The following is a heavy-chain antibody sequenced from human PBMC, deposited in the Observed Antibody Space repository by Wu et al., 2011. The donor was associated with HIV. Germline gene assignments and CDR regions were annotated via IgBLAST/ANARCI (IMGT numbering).Heavy chain of an antibody. J-gene: IGHJ5*02. CDR2: LNLSGDST. V-gene: IGHV1-46*01. Sequence: QVQLVQSGAEVKKPGASVKVSCKASGYPFTNYYMHWVRQAPGQGLEWMGILNLSGDSTTFAQKFQGRVTMTRDTSTSTDYMELSNLRSDDTAVYYCARVYGYYYXSSGYYKYNWFDPWGQGTLVTVSS. CDR3: ARVYGYYYXSSGYYKYNWFDP. D-gene: IGHD3-22*01. CDR1: GYPFTNYY.